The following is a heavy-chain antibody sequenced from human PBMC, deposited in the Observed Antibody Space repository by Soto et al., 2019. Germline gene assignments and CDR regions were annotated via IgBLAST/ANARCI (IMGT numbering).Heavy chain of an antibody. J-gene: IGHJ5*02. D-gene: IGHD3-22*01. CDR2: ISSGDITT. CDR3: AKGSSGYYYNWFDP. V-gene: IGHV3-23*01. CDR1: GFSFSNYA. Sequence: GGSLRLSCAASGFSFSNYAMTWVRQAPGKGLEWVSGISSGDITTYYADSVKGRFTISRDNSKNTLFLQMNSLRAEDTALYYCAKGSSGYYYNWFDPWGQGTPVTVSS.